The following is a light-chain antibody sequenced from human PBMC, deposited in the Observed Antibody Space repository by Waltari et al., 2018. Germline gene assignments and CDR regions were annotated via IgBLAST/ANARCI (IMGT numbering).Light chain of an antibody. Sequence: SYELTQPLSVSVAPGQTARITCGGSNIGSKSIHWYQQRPGQAPVLVIYRNYNRPSGIPERFSGSNSRNTATLTINSAQAGDEADYYCLMWDRTTGVFGGGTKLTVL. V-gene: IGLV3-9*01. CDR2: RNY. CDR3: LMWDRTTGV. J-gene: IGLJ3*02. CDR1: NIGSKS.